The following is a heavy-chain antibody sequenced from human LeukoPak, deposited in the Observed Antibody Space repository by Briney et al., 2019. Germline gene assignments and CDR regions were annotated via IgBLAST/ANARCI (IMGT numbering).Heavy chain of an antibody. D-gene: IGHD6-13*01. CDR2: ISSSGSTI. V-gene: IGHV3-11*04. Sequence: GGSLRLSCAASGFTFSDYYMSWIRQAPGKGLEWVSYISSSGSTIYYADSVKGRFTISRDNAKNSVYLQMTSLRAEDTALYYCAKDATAVPGTVYMDVWGKGTTVTISS. CDR3: AKDATAVPGTVYMDV. CDR1: GFTFSDYY. J-gene: IGHJ6*03.